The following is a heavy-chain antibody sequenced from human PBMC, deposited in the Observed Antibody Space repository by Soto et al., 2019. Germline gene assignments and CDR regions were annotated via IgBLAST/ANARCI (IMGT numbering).Heavy chain of an antibody. V-gene: IGHV3-7*01. Sequence: GGSLRLSCAASGFTFSSYWMSWVRQAPGKGLEWVANIKQDGSEKYYVDSVKGRFTISRDNAKNSLYLQMNSLRAEDTAVYYCAREEYSGYEQMYYFDYWGQGTLVTVSS. CDR3: AREEYSGYEQMYYFDY. CDR1: GFTFSSYW. D-gene: IGHD5-12*01. J-gene: IGHJ4*02. CDR2: IKQDGSEK.